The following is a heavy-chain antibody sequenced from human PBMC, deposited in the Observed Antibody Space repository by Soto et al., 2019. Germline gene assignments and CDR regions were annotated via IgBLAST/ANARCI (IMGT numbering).Heavy chain of an antibody. Sequence: GGSLRLSCAASGFMFSDYAMTWARQSPGKELEWVSGLLRPGRSTYYADSVKGRFTISGDTSANTVYLQMDSLRAEDTAVYYCAKDAIANDGIWLMDSWGQGTVVTVSS. CDR3: AKDAIANDGIWLMDS. J-gene: IGHJ5*02. D-gene: IGHD3-16*01. CDR2: LLRPGRST. V-gene: IGHV3-23*01. CDR1: GFMFSDYA.